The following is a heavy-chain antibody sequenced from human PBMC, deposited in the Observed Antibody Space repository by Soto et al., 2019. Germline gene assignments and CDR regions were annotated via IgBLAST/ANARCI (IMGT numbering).Heavy chain of an antibody. J-gene: IGHJ4*02. CDR1: RFSFRAPG. V-gene: IGHV3-30*18. CDR3: AKDHRNGGSRVDY. CDR2: ISYDGSST. D-gene: IGHD2-15*01. Sequence: QVQLVASGGGVVQPGRSLRLSCAASRFSFRAPGMHWVRQAPGKGLEWVAVISYDGSSTYYADSVKGRFTISRDNSNNALYLQMSNLRPEDTAVYFCAKDHRNGGSRVDYWGQGTLVTVSS.